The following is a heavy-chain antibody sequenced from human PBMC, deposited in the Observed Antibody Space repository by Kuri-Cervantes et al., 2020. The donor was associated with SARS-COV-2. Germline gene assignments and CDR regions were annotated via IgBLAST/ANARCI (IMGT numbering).Heavy chain of an antibody. CDR2: ISAYNGNT. Sequence: ASVKVSCKASGYTFTSYGISWVRQAPGQGLEWMGWISAYNGNTNYAQKLQGRVTMTTDTSTSTAHMELSSLRSEDTAVYYCARDVGYSGSSSGCDYWGQGTLVTVSS. D-gene: IGHD1-26*01. CDR3: ARDVGYSGSSSGCDY. V-gene: IGHV1-18*01. CDR1: GYTFTSYG. J-gene: IGHJ4*02.